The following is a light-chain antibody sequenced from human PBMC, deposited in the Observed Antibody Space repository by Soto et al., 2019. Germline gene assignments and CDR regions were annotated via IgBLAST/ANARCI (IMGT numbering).Light chain of an antibody. CDR1: SSDVGGYNY. V-gene: IGLV2-11*01. J-gene: IGLJ1*01. CDR3: CSHAGSYTYV. Sequence: QSALTQPRSVSGSPGQSLTISCTGTSSDVGGYNYVSWYQQYPGKVPKLMIYDVTKRPSGVPDRFSGSKSGNTASLTISGFQAEDEADYYCCSHAGSYTYVFGTGTQLTVL. CDR2: DVT.